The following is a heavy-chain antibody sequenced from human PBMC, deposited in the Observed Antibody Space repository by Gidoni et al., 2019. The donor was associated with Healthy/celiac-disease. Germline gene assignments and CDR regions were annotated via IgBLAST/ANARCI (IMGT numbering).Heavy chain of an antibody. CDR2: IYYSGST. J-gene: IGHJ5*02. CDR3: ARTYSSSVNWFDP. CDR1: GGSLSSSSDY. Sequence: QLHLQESGPGLVKPSETLSLTCTVSGGSLSSSSDYWGWIRQPPGKGLEWMGSIYYSGSTYYNTSLKSRVTISVETSKNQFALKLSSVTAADTAVYYCARTYSSSVNWFDPWGQGTLVTVSS. D-gene: IGHD6-6*01. V-gene: IGHV4-39*01.